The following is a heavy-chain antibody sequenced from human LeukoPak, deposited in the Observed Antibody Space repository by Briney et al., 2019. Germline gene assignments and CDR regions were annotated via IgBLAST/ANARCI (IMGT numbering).Heavy chain of an antibody. J-gene: IGHJ6*02. Sequence: SETLSLTCTVSGGSISSYYWSWLRQPPGKGLEWIGYIYYSGSTNYNPSLKSRVTISVDTSKNQFSLKLSSVTAADTAVYYCARDDWAEYYYYGMDVWGQGTTVTVSS. CDR1: GGSISSYY. CDR2: IYYSGST. CDR3: ARDDWAEYYYYGMDV. V-gene: IGHV4-59*01. D-gene: IGHD2-21*01.